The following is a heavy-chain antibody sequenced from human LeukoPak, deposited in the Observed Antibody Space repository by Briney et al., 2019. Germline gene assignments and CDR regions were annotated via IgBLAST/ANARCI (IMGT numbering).Heavy chain of an antibody. CDR1: GYSFTAHF. CDR2: TNPDNVGT. V-gene: IGHV1-2*06. J-gene: IGHJ4*02. Sequence: ASVKVSCKASGYSFTAHFMHWIRQAPGQGLEWMGQTNPDNVGTKYAPKFQGRVTMTRDTSISTAYMELSRLRSDDTAVYYCARGEAAAGSSNNWGQGTLVTVSS. D-gene: IGHD6-13*01. CDR3: ARGEAAAGSSNN.